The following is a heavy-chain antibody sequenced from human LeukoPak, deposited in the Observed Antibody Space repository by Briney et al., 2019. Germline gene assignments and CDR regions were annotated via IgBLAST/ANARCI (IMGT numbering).Heavy chain of an antibody. D-gene: IGHD5-24*01. CDR1: GFTFNIYD. CDR2: ISGSGGST. CDR3: AKDGMATISYYFDY. V-gene: IGHV3-23*01. J-gene: IGHJ4*02. Sequence: QPGGSLRLSCAASGFTFNIYDMSWVRQAPGKGLEWVSAISGSGGSTYYADSVKGRFTISRDNSKNTLYLQMNSLGAEDTAVYYCAKDGMATISYYFDYWGQGTLVTVSS.